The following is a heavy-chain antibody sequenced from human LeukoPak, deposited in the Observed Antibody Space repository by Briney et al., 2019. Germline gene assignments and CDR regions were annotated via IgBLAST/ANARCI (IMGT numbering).Heavy chain of an antibody. D-gene: IGHD6-13*01. CDR1: GYTFTDYY. J-gene: IGHJ4*02. CDR3: ARESAIPSAGRPDQSFDY. CDR2: INPNSGGT. Sequence: ASVKVSCKASGYTFTDYYMHWVRQAPGQGLEWMGWINPNSGGTYYAQRFQGRVTMARDTSISTAHMELSRLRSDDTAVYVCARESAIPSAGRPDQSFDYWGQGTLVTVSS. V-gene: IGHV1-2*02.